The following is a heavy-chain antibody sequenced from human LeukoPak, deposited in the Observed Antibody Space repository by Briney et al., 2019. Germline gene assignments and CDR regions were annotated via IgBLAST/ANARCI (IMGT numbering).Heavy chain of an antibody. D-gene: IGHD6-13*01. CDR3: AREGEHQLAYDAFDI. Sequence: SQTLSLTGAISGDSVSSNSAAWNWIRQSPSRGLEWLGRTYYRSKWYDDYAVSVASRIIINPDTSKNQFSLQLNSVTPEDTAVYYCAREGEHQLAYDAFDIWGQGTMVTVSS. V-gene: IGHV6-1*01. J-gene: IGHJ3*02. CDR2: TYYRSKWYD. CDR1: GDSVSSNSAA.